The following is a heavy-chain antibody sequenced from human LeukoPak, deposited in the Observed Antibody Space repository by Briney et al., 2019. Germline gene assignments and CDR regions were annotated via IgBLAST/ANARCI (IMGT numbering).Heavy chain of an antibody. D-gene: IGHD1-26*01. CDR1: GFTFSSYS. CDR2: ISSSSSYI. CDR3: ARSGAQVGAFDY. V-gene: IGHV3-21*01. Sequence: GGSLRLSCAASGFTFSSYSMNWVRQAPGKGLEWVSSISSSSSYIYYADSVKGRFTISRDNAKNSLYLQMNSLRAEDTAVYYCARSGAQVGAFDYWGQGTLVTVSS. J-gene: IGHJ4*02.